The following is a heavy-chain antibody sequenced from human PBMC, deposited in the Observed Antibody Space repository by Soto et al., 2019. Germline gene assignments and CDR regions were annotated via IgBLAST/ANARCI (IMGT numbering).Heavy chain of an antibody. CDR2: ISGSDVTT. J-gene: IGHJ5*02. D-gene: IGHD3-3*01. Sequence: GGSLRLSCAASGFPFSSYCINWVRQAPWKGLEWVSAISGSDVTTHYADSVRGRFTISRDNSNNTVFLQMNSLRVEDTGLYYCAKEVAFQSGYYSGRQYFAPWGQRALVTVSS. CDR1: GFPFSSYC. CDR3: AKEVAFQSGYYSGRQYFAP. V-gene: IGHV3-23*01.